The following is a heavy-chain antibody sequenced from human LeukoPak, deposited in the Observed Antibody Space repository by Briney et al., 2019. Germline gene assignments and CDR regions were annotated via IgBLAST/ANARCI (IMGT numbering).Heavy chain of an antibody. CDR1: GGSITGYY. Sequence: SETLSLTFSVSGGSITGYYWSWIRQPPGKGLEWIGYIYYSGVTNYNPSLKSRVTISVDTSKNQFSLNLSSVTATDTAVYYCARQNPAAAGQGLDYWGQGALVTVSS. J-gene: IGHJ4*02. CDR3: ARQNPAAAGQGLDY. V-gene: IGHV4-59*08. D-gene: IGHD6-13*01. CDR2: IYYSGVT.